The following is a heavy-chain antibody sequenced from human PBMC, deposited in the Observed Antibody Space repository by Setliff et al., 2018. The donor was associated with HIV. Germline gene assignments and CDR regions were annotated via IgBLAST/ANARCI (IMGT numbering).Heavy chain of an antibody. J-gene: IGHJ3*02. V-gene: IGHV1-69*13. Sequence: GASVKVSCKASGGTFSSYAISWVRQAPGQGLEWMGGIIPIFGTANYAQKFQGRVTITADESTSTAYMELSSLRSEDTAVYYCASASTVVTGGAFDIWGQGTMVTVSS. D-gene: IGHD7-27*01. CDR1: GGTFSSYA. CDR2: IIPIFGTA. CDR3: ASASTVVTGGAFDI.